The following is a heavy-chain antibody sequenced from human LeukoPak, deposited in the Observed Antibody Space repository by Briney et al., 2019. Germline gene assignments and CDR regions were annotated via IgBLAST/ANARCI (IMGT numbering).Heavy chain of an antibody. CDR2: ISAYNGNT. Sequence: ASVTVSCKASGYTFTSYGISWVRQAPGQGLEWMGWISAYNGNTNYAQKLQGRVTMTTDTSTSTAYMELRSLRSDDTAVYYCARDPESSIAARPLDYWGQGTLVTVSS. CDR1: GYTFTSYG. D-gene: IGHD6-6*01. J-gene: IGHJ4*02. CDR3: ARDPESSIAARPLDY. V-gene: IGHV1-18*01.